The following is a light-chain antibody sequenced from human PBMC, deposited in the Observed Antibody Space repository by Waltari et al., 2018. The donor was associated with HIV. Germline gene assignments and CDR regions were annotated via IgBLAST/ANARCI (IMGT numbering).Light chain of an antibody. J-gene: IGLJ1*01. CDR2: NNS. CDR3: QSYDSSLSGSDV. V-gene: IGLV1-40*01. Sequence: QSVLTQPPPVSGAPGQRVTISCTGSSSNIGAGSDVHWYQQLPGTAPKLLIYNNSNRPSGVPDRFSGSKSGTSASLAITGLQAEDEADYYCQSYDSSLSGSDVFGTGTKVTVL. CDR1: SSNIGAGSD.